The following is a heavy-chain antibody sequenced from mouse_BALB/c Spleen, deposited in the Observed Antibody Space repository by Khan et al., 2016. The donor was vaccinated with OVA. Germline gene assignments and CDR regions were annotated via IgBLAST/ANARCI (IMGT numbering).Heavy chain of an antibody. CDR1: GFSLTNYG. V-gene: IGHV2-6-1*01. J-gene: IGHJ4*01. D-gene: IGHD1-1*01. CDR3: ARQPYDYYDLMDY. Sequence: QVQLKESGPGLVAPSQSLSITCTISGFSLTNYGVHWVRQPPGKGLEWLVVIWSDGSTTYNSALKSRLTISKDHSKSQVFLKMNSPQSADTAVYFCARQPYDYYDLMDYWGQGTSVTGSA. CDR2: IWSDGST.